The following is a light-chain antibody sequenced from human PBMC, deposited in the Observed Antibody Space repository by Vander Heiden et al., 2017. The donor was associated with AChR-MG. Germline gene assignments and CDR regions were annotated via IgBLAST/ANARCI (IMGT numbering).Light chain of an antibody. V-gene: IGLV1-40*01. J-gene: IGLJ1*01. CDR2: GNS. CDR3: QSYDSSLSGYV. CDR1: SSNIGAGYD. Sequence: QSLPTQPPSVSGAPGQRVPTSCTGSSSNIGAGYDVHWYQQLPGTAPKLLIYGNSNRPSGVPDRFSGSKSGTSASLAITGLQAEDEADYYCQSYDSSLSGYVFGTGTKVTVL.